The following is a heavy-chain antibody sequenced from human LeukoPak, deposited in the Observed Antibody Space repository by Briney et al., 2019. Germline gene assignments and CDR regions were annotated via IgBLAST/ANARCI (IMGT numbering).Heavy chain of an antibody. V-gene: IGHV4-30-4*08. CDR3: ARTYDFWSGYPRYFDY. D-gene: IGHD3-3*01. J-gene: IGHJ4*02. CDR2: IYCSGST. CDR1: GGSISSGDYY. Sequence: SETLSLTCTVSGGSISSGDYYWSWIRQPPGKGLEWIGYIYCSGSTYYNPSLKSRVTISVDTSKNQFSLKLSSVTAADTAVYYCARTYDFWSGYPRYFDYWGQGTLVTVSS.